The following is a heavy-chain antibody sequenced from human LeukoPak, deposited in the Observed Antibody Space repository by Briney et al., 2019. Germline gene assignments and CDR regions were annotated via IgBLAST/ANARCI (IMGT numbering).Heavy chain of an antibody. V-gene: IGHV3-30*04. Sequence: GGSLRLSCAASGFTFSSYAMHWVRQAPGKGLEWVAVISYDGSNKYYADSVKCRFTISRDNSKNTLYLQMNSLRAEDTAVYYCARDQDPYGDYSRNWFDPWGQGTLVTVSS. CDR1: GFTFSSYA. CDR3: ARDQDPYGDYSRNWFDP. CDR2: ISYDGSNK. J-gene: IGHJ5*02. D-gene: IGHD4-17*01.